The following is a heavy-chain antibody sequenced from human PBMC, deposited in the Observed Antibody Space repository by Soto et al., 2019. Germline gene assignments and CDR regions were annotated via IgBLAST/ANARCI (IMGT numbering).Heavy chain of an antibody. Sequence: QVQLVQSGAEVKKPGSSVKVSCKASGGTFSSYTISWVRQAPGQGLEWMGMIIPSLGIANYAQKFQGRVTIKADKSTSTSHMELSSLRSEETDVYYCARVTHGGHYEYWGQGTLVTVSS. CDR1: GGTFSSYT. D-gene: IGHD2-21*01. CDR3: ARVTHGGHYEY. CDR2: IIPSLGIA. V-gene: IGHV1-69*02. J-gene: IGHJ4*02.